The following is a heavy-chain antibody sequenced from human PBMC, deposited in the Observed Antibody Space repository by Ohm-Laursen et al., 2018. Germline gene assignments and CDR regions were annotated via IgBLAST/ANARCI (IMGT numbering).Heavy chain of an antibody. CDR2: IKRDGSEK. Sequence: SLRLSCAASGFTFSTYSMTWVRQAPGKGLEWVANIKRDGSEKYYVDSVKGRFTISRDNAKNSLYLQMNSLRSEDTAVYFCERAPPESGTYYFSDYWGQGTLVTVSS. J-gene: IGHJ4*02. V-gene: IGHV3-7*01. CDR3: ERAPPESGTYYFSDY. CDR1: GFTFSTYS. D-gene: IGHD1-26*01.